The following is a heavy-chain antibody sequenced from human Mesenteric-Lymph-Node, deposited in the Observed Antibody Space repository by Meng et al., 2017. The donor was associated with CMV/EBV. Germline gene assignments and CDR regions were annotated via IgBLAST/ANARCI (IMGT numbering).Heavy chain of an antibody. D-gene: IGHD3-22*01. CDR2: MNPNSGNT. Sequence: ASVKVSCKASGYTFTSYDINWVRQATGQGLEWMGWMNPNSGNTGYAQKFQGRVTMTRNTSISTAYMELSSLRSEDTAVYYCTRAHSSSGYLDVWGQGTTVTVSS. CDR1: GYTFTSYD. J-gene: IGHJ6*02. V-gene: IGHV1-8*01. CDR3: TRAHSSSGYLDV.